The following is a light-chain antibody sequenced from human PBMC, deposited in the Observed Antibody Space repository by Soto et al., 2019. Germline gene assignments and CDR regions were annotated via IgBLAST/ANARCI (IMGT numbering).Light chain of an antibody. Sequence: EIVVTQSPATLSLSPGERATHCCRASQRVSSYLAWYQQKPGQAPRLLIYDASNRATGIPARFSGSGSGTDFTLPISSLVPEDFAVYTCQQRSNWPPRLTFRGGNKVAIK. V-gene: IGKV3-11*01. J-gene: IGKJ4*01. CDR2: DAS. CDR3: QQRSNWPPRLT. CDR1: QRVSSY.